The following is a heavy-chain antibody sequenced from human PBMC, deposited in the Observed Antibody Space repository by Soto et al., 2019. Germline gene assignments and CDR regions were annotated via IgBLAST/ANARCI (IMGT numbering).Heavy chain of an antibody. V-gene: IGHV4-39*01. Sequence: SETLSLTCTVSGGSISSSSYYWGWIRQPPGKGLEWVGSIYYSGSTYYNPSLKSRVTISVDTSKNQFSLKLSSVTAADTAVYYCARARRRRDGYTFSLFDYWGQGTLVTVSS. CDR2: IYYSGST. J-gene: IGHJ4*02. D-gene: IGHD5-12*01. CDR1: GGSISSSSYY. CDR3: ARARRRRDGYTFSLFDY.